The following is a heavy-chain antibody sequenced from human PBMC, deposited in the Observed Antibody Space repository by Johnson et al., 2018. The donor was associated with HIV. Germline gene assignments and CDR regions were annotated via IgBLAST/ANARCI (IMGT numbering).Heavy chain of an antibody. D-gene: IGHD1-26*01. Sequence: VQLVESVGGLVKPGGSLRLSCAASGFTFSNAWMSWVRQAPGKGLEWVGRIKSKTDGGTTDYAAPVKGRFTISRDNSKNTLYLQMNSLRAEDTAVYYCAKGRWEATTYDDAFDIWGQGTMVTVSS. CDR3: AKGRWEATTYDDAFDI. J-gene: IGHJ3*02. CDR2: IKSKTDGGTT. CDR1: GFTFSNAW. V-gene: IGHV3-15*01.